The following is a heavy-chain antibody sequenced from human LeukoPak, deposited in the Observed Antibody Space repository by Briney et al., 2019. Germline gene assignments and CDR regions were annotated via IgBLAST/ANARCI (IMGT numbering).Heavy chain of an antibody. CDR2: IHNSGST. Sequence: PSQTLSLTCTVSDGSISRGNYYWSWIRQHPGKGLEWIGYIHNSGSTYYNPSLKSRVTISVDTSKNQFSLKLSSVTAADTAVYYCARSVVAAGTDYWGQGILVTVSS. CDR1: DGSISRGNYY. CDR3: ARSVVAAGTDY. D-gene: IGHD6-13*01. J-gene: IGHJ4*02. V-gene: IGHV4-31*03.